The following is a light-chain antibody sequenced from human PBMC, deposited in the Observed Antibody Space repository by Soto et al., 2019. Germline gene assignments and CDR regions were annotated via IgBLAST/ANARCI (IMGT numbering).Light chain of an antibody. CDR3: QSYDSSFYV. V-gene: IGLV1-40*01. Sequence: QPVLTQPPSVSGAPGQRGTISCTGSSSNIGAGYDVHWYQQLPGTAPKLLIYGNSNRPSGVPDRFSGSKSGPSASLAITGLQAEDEADYYCQSYDSSFYVFGTGTKLTVL. CDR2: GNS. CDR1: SSNIGAGYD. J-gene: IGLJ1*01.